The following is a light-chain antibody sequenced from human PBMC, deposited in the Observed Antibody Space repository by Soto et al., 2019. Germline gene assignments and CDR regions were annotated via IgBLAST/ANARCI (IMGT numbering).Light chain of an antibody. CDR2: CXA. CDR1: QGIRLY. Sequence: IHLTQSPSSLSASLGARVTLAXRASQGIRLYVAWDPQEPGXAPKXXXVCXATLQRGGPSRLSGSGSVTDFTLTISSLHPEYFATYYCQHYNSDPEAFGQGTKVDIK. V-gene: IGKV1-9*01. J-gene: IGKJ1*01. CDR3: QHYNSDPEA.